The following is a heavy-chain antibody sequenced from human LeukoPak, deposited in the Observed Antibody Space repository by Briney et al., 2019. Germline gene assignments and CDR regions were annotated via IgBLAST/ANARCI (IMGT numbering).Heavy chain of an antibody. CDR1: GGSFSGDY. CDR3: ARRRGGIVGALRDFDY. J-gene: IGHJ4*02. D-gene: IGHD1-26*01. CDR2: INHSGST. V-gene: IGHV4-34*01. Sequence: SGTLSLTCAVYGGSFSGDYWSWSRQPPGKGLEWIGEINHSGSTNYNPSLKSRVTISVDTSKNQFPLKLSSVTAADTAVYYCARRRGGIVGALRDFDYWGQGTLVTVSS.